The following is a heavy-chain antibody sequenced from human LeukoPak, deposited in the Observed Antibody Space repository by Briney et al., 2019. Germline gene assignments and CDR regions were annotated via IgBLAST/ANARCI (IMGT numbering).Heavy chain of an antibody. CDR1: GFSFRNSW. J-gene: IGHJ4*02. D-gene: IGHD2-21*01. CDR3: AKEDGAYCGGDCYSNDY. V-gene: IGHV3-7*01. CDR2: IRQDGNEI. Sequence: GGSLRLSCAASGFSFRNSWMSWVRQAPGKGLEWVANIRQDGNEIYYMDSVKGRFTISRDNAKKSLYLQMNLLRAEDTAVYYCAKEDGAYCGGDCYSNDYWGQGTLVTVSS.